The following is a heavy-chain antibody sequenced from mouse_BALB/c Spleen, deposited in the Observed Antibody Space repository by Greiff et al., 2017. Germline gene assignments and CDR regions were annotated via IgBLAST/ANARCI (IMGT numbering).Heavy chain of an antibody. CDR3: ARRSYYYGNYWFAY. J-gene: IGHJ3*01. D-gene: IGHD2-1*01. V-gene: IGHV1-7*01. CDR1: GYTFTSYW. Sequence: VKLMESGAELAKPGASVKMSCKASGYTFTSYWMHWVKQRPGQGLEWIGYINPSTGYTEYNQKFKDKATLTADKSSSTAYMQLSSLTSEDSAVYYCARRSYYYGNYWFAYWGQGTLVTVSA. CDR2: INPSTGYT.